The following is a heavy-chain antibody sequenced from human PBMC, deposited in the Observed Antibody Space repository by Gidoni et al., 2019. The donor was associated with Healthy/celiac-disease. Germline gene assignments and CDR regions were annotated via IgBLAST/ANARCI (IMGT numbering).Heavy chain of an antibody. CDR2: IYYSGST. CDR1: GSISSYY. D-gene: IGHD5-12*01. V-gene: IGHV4-59*01. J-gene: IGHJ4*02. Sequence: GSISSYYWSWIRQPPGKGLEWIGYIYYSGSTNYNPSLKSRVTISVDTSKNQFSLKLSSVTAADTAVYYCARAGHGGYDPVFDYWGQGTLVTVSS. CDR3: ARAGHGGYDPVFDY.